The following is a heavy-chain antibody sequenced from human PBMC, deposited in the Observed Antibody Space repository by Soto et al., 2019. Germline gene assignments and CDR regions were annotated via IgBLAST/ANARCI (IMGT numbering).Heavy chain of an antibody. V-gene: IGHV1-69*01. CDR2: IIPIFGTA. J-gene: IGHJ4*02. CDR1: GGTFSSYA. Sequence: QVQLVQSGAEVKKPGSSVKVSCKASGGTFSSYAISWVRQAPGQVLEWMGGIIPIFGTANYAKKFQGRVTITADESTSTDYMELSSLRSEDRAVYYCARDQTPAYGDYVPFDYWGQGTLVTVSS. CDR3: ARDQTPAYGDYVPFDY. D-gene: IGHD4-17*01.